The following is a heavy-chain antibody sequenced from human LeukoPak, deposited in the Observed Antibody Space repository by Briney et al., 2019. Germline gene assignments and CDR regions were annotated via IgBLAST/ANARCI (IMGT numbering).Heavy chain of an antibody. CDR2: INHNGNVN. CDR1: GFTVSSNY. J-gene: IGHJ6*02. Sequence: GGSLRLSCAASGFTVSSNYMSCARQAPGKGLEWAASINHNGNVNYYVDSVKGRFTISRDNAKNSLYLQMSNLRAEDTAVYFCARGGGLDVWGQGATVTVSS. D-gene: IGHD3-16*01. CDR3: ARGGGLDV. V-gene: IGHV3-7*03.